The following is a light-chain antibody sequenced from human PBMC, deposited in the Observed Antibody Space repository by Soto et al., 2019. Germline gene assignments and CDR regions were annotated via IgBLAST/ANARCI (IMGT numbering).Light chain of an antibody. CDR1: QDIINW. CDR2: DVS. Sequence: DLQMTQSPSTLSAFVGDRVTITCRATQDIINWLAWYQQKPGKAPRLLIYDVSTLQTGVPSRFSGRGSGTEATLIIISLQPDDVATYYGQQYFRYPVTFGRGPRWRSN. V-gene: IGKV1-5*01. J-gene: IGKJ2*01. CDR3: QQYFRYPVT.